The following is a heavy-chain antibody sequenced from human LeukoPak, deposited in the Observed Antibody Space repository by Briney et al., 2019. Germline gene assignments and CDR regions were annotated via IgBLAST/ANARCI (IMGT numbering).Heavy chain of an antibody. CDR3: ARACSGGGCYLAAFDI. Sequence: PGGSPRLSCAASAFTFSNYAMSWVRQAPGKGLEWVSAVSATGGSSYYADSMKGRFTISRDNSKSTLFLQMDSLRAEDTAVYYCARACSGGGCYLAAFDIWGQGTMVTVSS. V-gene: IGHV3-23*01. CDR2: VSATGGSS. J-gene: IGHJ3*02. CDR1: AFTFSNYA. D-gene: IGHD2-15*01.